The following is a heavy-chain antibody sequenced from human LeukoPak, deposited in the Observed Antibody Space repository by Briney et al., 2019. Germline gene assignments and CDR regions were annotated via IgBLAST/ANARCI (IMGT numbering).Heavy chain of an antibody. CDR1: GGSISSYY. CDR3: ARDQRDIVATIGHSIAVAGPIDY. J-gene: IGHJ4*02. V-gene: IGHV4-39*07. Sequence: SETLSLTCTVSGGSISSYYWGWIRQPPGKGLEWIGSIYYSGSTYYNPSLKSRVTISVDTSKNQFSLKLSSVTAADTAVYYCARDQRDIVATIGHSIAVAGPIDYWGQGTLVTVSS. CDR2: IYYSGST. D-gene: IGHD5-12*01.